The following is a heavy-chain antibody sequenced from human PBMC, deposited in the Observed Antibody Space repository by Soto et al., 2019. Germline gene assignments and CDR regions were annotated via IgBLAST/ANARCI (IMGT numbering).Heavy chain of an antibody. Sequence: GASVKVSCKASGYTFTNYGIIWVRQAPGQRLEWMGRIIGGNGDTKYSQKFQDRVTFTRDTSASTAYMDLSSLTSEDTAVYYCASNQKGPYTGMDVWGQGTTVTVSS. CDR3: ASNQKGPYTGMDV. CDR1: GYTFTNYG. V-gene: IGHV1-3*01. J-gene: IGHJ6*02. CDR2: IIGGNGDT. D-gene: IGHD5-18*01.